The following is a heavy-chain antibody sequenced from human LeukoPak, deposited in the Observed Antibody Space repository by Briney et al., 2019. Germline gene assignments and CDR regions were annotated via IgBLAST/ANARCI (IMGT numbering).Heavy chain of an antibody. V-gene: IGHV4-39*07. Sequence: SETLSLTCTVSGGSISSSSYYWGWIRQPPGKGLEWIGSIYYSGSTYYNPSLKSRVTISVDTSKNQFSLKLSSVTAADTAVYYCARGNYYDSSTYYRAFDIWGQGTMVTVSS. CDR2: IYYSGST. D-gene: IGHD3-22*01. J-gene: IGHJ3*02. CDR3: ARGNYYDSSTYYRAFDI. CDR1: GGSISSSSYY.